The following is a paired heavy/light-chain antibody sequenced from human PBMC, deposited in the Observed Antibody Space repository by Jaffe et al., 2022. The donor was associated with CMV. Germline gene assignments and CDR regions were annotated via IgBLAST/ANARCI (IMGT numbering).Heavy chain of an antibody. Sequence: QVQLVQSGPEVKEPGASVKVSCKASGDTFIGLYIHWVRQAPGQGLEWMGWINRNSGGTKYAQKFQGRATMTTDTSISTAYMKLNSLTSDDTAVYYCARLPFHDILTGYEEGEFDYWGQGTLVTVSS. CDR2: INRNSGGT. V-gene: IGHV1-2*02. CDR1: GDTFIGLY. J-gene: IGHJ4*02. CDR3: ARLPFHDILTGYEEGEFDY. D-gene: IGHD3-9*01.
Light chain of an antibody. CDR3: QHYGSAPLT. CDR2: GAS. CDR1: QSVTSSY. V-gene: IGKV3-20*01. J-gene: IGKJ4*01. Sequence: EIVLTQSPGTLSLSSGERATLSCRASQSVTSSYLAWYQQKPGQAPRLLIYGASSRATGIPDRFSGSGSGTDFTLTISGLEPEDFAVYYCQHYGSAPLTFGGGTKVEIK.